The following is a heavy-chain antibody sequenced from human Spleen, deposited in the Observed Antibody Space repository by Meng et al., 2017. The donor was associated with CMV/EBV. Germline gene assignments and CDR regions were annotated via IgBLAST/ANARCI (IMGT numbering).Heavy chain of an antibody. V-gene: IGHV4-61*01. Sequence: SETLSLTCTVSGDSVKTDRKYWSWIRRPPGKGLEWIGYIYDSGNTNYNPSLKSRVTLSVDTSKNQFSLKLSSVTAADTAVYYCARGDEADNWFDPWGQGTLVTVSS. CDR3: ARGDEADNWFDP. J-gene: IGHJ5*02. CDR2: IYDSGNT. CDR1: GDSVKTDRKY.